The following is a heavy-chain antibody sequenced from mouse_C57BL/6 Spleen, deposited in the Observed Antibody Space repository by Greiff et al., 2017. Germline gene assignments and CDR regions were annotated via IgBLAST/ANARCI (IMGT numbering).Heavy chain of an antibody. CDR2: IRSKSSNYAT. V-gene: IGHV10-3*01. CDR1: GFTFNTYA. D-gene: IGHD1-1*01. Sequence: EVQRVESGGGLVQPKGSLKLSCAASGFTFNTYAMHWVRQAPGKGLEWVARIRSKSSNYATYYADSVKDRFTISRDDSQSMLYLQMNNLKTEDTAMYYCVRDTNYGSPYYYAMDYWGQGTSVTVSS. CDR3: VRDTNYGSPYYYAMDY. J-gene: IGHJ4*01.